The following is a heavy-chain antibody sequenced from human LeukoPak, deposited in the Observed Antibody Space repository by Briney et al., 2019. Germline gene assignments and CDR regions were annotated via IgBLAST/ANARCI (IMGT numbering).Heavy chain of an antibody. CDR3: ARAFRGIFGVFEAFDI. Sequence: SETLSLTCNVSGGSISSYYWSWIRQPAGKGLEWIGRIYTSGSTNYNPSLKSRVTMSVDTSKNQFSLKLSSVTAADTAVYYCARAFRGIFGVFEAFDIWGQGTMVTVSS. D-gene: IGHD3-3*01. J-gene: IGHJ3*02. CDR1: GGSISSYY. V-gene: IGHV4-4*07. CDR2: IYTSGST.